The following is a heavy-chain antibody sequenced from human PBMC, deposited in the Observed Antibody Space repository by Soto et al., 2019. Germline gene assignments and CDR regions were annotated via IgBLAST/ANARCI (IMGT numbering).Heavy chain of an antibody. J-gene: IGHJ6*02. Sequence: PGESLKISCKGSGYSFTIYCIGWVLQMPWKGLEWMGIIYPGDSDTRYSPSFQGQVTISADKSISTAYLQWSSLKASDTAMYYCARLSGLLWFGELLYGMDVWGQGTTVTVSS. CDR1: GYSFTIYC. V-gene: IGHV5-51*01. CDR3: ARLSGLLWFGELLYGMDV. CDR2: IYPGDSDT. D-gene: IGHD3-10*01.